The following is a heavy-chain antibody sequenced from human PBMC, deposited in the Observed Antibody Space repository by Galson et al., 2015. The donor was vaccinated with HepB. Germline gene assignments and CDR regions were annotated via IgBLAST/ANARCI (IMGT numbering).Heavy chain of an antibody. CDR3: ARHLDESRGYGMDV. Sequence: ETLSLTCSVFGGSISSRSYYWGWIRQPRGKGLGWIESIYYNGITHYNPSLKSRVTISVDTSKTQFSLKVTSATAADTAVYYCARHLDESRGYGMDVWGQGTTVTVSS. J-gene: IGHJ6*02. D-gene: IGHD5-24*01. V-gene: IGHV4-39*01. CDR1: GGSISSRSYY. CDR2: IYYNGIT.